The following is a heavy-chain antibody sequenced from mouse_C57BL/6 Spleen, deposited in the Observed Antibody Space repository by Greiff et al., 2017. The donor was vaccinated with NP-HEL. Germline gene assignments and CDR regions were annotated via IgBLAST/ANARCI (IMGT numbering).Heavy chain of an antibody. Sequence: QVQLQQPGAELVRPGTSVKLSCKASGYTFTSYWMHWVKQRPGQGLEWIGVIDPSDSYTNYNQKFKGKATLTVDTSSSTAYMQLSSLTSEDSAVYCCAREAAQASFAYWGQGTLVTVSA. V-gene: IGHV1-59*01. CDR2: IDPSDSYT. D-gene: IGHD3-2*02. CDR1: GYTFTSYW. CDR3: AREAAQASFAY. J-gene: IGHJ3*01.